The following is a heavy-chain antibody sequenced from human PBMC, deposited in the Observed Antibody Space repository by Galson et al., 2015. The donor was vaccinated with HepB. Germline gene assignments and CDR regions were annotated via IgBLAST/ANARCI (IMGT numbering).Heavy chain of an antibody. CDR3: ARDTYTRFRWELQAFDI. CDR2: IFGTA. V-gene: IGHV1-69*01. D-gene: IGHD1-26*01. J-gene: IGHJ3*02. Sequence: IFGTANYAQKFQGRVTITADESTSTAYMELSSLRSDDTAVYYCARDTYTRFRWELQAFDIWGQGTMVTVSS.